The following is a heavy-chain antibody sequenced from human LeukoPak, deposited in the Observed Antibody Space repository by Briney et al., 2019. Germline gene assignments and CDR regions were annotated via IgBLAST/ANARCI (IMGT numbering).Heavy chain of an antibody. D-gene: IGHD3-3*01. CDR2: ISAYNGNT. CDR3: ARKDYDFWSGFGYNDY. V-gene: IGHV1-18*01. J-gene: IGHJ4*01. CDR1: GYTFTSYG. Sequence: GASVKVSCKASGYTFTSYGISWVRQAPGQGLEWMGWISAYNGNTNHAQKLQGRVTMTTDTSTSTAYMELRSLRSDDTAVYYCARKDYDFWSGFGYNDYWGQEPWSPSPQ.